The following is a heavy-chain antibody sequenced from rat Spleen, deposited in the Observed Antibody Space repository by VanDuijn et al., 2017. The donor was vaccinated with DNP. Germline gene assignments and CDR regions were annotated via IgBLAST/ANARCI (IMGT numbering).Heavy chain of an antibody. J-gene: IGHJ4*01. V-gene: IGHV5-58*01. CDR1: GFTFSSYW. D-gene: IGHD1-1*01. CDR2: INPDGTNT. CDR3: TKDLQWYAMDA. Sequence: EVQLVESGGDLVQPGRSLKLSCVASGFTFSSYWMFWIRQAPEKGLEWVASINPDGTNTYCQDSVKGRFTISRDNAENTVYLQMNSLRSEDTATYYCTKDLQWYAMDAWGQGTSVTVSS.